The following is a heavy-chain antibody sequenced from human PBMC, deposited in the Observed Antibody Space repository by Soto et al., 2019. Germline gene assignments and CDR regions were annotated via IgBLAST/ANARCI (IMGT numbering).Heavy chain of an antibody. CDR3: ARDGPTSDYSNYSHYYYGMDV. V-gene: IGHV1-18*01. D-gene: IGHD4-4*01. Sequence: RASVKVSCKASGYTFTSYGISWVRQAPGQGLEWMGWISAYNGNTNYAQKLQGRVTMTTDTSTSTAYMELRSLRSDDTAVYYCARDGPTSDYSNYSHYYYGMDVWGQGTTVTVSS. CDR2: ISAYNGNT. J-gene: IGHJ6*02. CDR1: GYTFTSYG.